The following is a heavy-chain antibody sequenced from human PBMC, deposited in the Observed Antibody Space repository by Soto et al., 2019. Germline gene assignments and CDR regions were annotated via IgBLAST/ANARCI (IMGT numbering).Heavy chain of an antibody. J-gene: IGHJ6*03. CDR3: AKDGGMEPNYYYMDV. CDR1: GFTFSSYG. Sequence: PGGSLRLSCAASGFTFSSYGMHWVRQAPGKGLEWVAVISYDGSNKYYADSVKGRFTISRDNSKNTLYLQMNSLRAEDTAVYYCAKDGGMEPNYYYMDVWGKGTTVTVSS. V-gene: IGHV3-30*18. CDR2: ISYDGSNK. D-gene: IGHD3-16*01.